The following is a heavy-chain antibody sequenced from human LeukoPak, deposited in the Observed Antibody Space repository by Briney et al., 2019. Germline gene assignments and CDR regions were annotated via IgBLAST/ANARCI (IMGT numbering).Heavy chain of an antibody. J-gene: IGHJ4*02. Sequence: ASVKVSCKASGYTFTSYYMHWVRQAPGQGPEWMGIINPSDGSTRYPQKFQGRVTMTRDTSTSTVYMELSSLRSEDTAVYYCARDPTAYSGSYSFDYWGQGTLVTVSS. V-gene: IGHV1-46*01. CDR1: GYTFTSYY. CDR3: ARDPTAYSGSYSFDY. CDR2: INPSDGST. D-gene: IGHD1-26*01.